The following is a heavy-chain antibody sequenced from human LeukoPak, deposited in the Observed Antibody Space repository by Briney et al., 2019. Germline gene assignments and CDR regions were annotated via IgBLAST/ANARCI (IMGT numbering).Heavy chain of an antibody. Sequence: HPGGSLRLSCAASGFTLSSSAMSWVRQAPGKGLEWVSAISGSGGSTYYADSVKGRFTISRDNSKNTLYLQMNSLRAEDTAVYYCARRDLVQGVIDYWGQGTLVTVSS. V-gene: IGHV3-23*01. CDR1: GFTLSSSA. J-gene: IGHJ4*02. CDR2: ISGSGGST. D-gene: IGHD3-10*01. CDR3: ARRDLVQGVIDY.